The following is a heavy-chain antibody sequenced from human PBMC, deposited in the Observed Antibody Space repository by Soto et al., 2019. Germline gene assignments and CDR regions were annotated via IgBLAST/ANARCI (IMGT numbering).Heavy chain of an antibody. Sequence: DHQEPGKGLEWVSAISGSGGSTYYADSVKGRFTISRDNSKNTLYLQMNSLRAEDTAVYYCANSFPIAEAGGDYLGQGALVTV. J-gene: IGHJ4*02. CDR3: ANSFPIAEAGGDY. CDR2: ISGSGGST. D-gene: IGHD6-13*01. V-gene: IGHV3-23*01.